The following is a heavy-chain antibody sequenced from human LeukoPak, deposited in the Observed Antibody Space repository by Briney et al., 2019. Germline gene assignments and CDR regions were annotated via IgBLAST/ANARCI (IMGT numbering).Heavy chain of an antibody. D-gene: IGHD5-24*01. CDR2: TYYRSKWYN. CDR3: TRGAPVGSSREFDY. Sequence: PSQTLSLTCAISGDSVSTDSAGWNWIRQSPFRGLEWLGRTYYRSKWYNDYAVSVKSRITIDPDTSKNQFSLQLNSVTPEDTAVYYCTRGAPVGSSREFDYWGQGTLVTVSS. J-gene: IGHJ4*02. CDR1: GDSVSTDSAG. V-gene: IGHV6-1*01.